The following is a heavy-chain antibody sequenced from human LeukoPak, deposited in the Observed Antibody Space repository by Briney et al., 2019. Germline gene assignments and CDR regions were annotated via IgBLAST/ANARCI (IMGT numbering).Heavy chain of an antibody. CDR1: GGSISSGSYY. Sequence: SETLSLTCTVSGGSISSGSYYWSWIRQPAGKGLEWIGRIYTSGSTNYNPSLKSRVTISVDTSKNQFSLKLSSVTAADTAVYYCARGGGTTPTRTYRFDPWGQGTLVTVSS. CDR3: ARGGGTTPTRTYRFDP. J-gene: IGHJ5*02. CDR2: IYTSGST. D-gene: IGHD4-11*01. V-gene: IGHV4-61*02.